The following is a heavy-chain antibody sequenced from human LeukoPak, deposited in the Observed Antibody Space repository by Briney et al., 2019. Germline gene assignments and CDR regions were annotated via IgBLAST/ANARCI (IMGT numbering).Heavy chain of an antibody. CDR3: AKAGTTGIPHWFDP. CDR1: GYSISNDYY. CDR2: IYHSGGS. J-gene: IGHJ5*02. Sequence: SETLSLTCVVSGYSISNDYYWGWIRQPPGKGLEWISNIYHSGGSYYNPSLKSRVTILVDTSKNQFSLKLSSVTAADTAVYYCAKAGTTGIPHWFDPWGQGNLVTVSS. V-gene: IGHV4-38-2*01. D-gene: IGHD1-1*01.